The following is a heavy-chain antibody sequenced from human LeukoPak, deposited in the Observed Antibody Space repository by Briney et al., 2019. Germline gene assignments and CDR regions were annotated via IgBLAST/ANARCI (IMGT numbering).Heavy chain of an antibody. D-gene: IGHD1-26*01. V-gene: IGHV1-69*13. CDR1: GGTFSSYA. CDR2: ITPIFGTA. J-gene: IGHJ4*02. Sequence: GASVKVSCKASGGTFSSYAISWVRQAPGQGLEWMGGITPIFGTANYAQKFQGRVTITADESTSTAYMELSSLRSEDTAVYYCARDSGIVGATGFDYWGQGTLVTVSS. CDR3: ARDSGIVGATGFDY.